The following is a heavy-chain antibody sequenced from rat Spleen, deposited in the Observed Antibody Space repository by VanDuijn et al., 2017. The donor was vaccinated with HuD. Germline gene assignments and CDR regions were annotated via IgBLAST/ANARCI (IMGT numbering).Heavy chain of an antibody. D-gene: IGHD1-12*02. CDR2: ISPSGGGT. V-gene: IGHV5-19*01. CDR3: ATDYYDGTYYPGWFAY. Sequence: EVQLVESGGGLVQPGRSLKLSCAASGFTFSYYGMHWIRQAPTTGLEWVASISPSGGGTFYRDSVKGQFTISRDNAKSTLYLQIDSLRSEDTATYYCATDYYDGTYYPGWFAYWGQGTLVTVSS. J-gene: IGHJ3*01. CDR1: GFTFSYYG.